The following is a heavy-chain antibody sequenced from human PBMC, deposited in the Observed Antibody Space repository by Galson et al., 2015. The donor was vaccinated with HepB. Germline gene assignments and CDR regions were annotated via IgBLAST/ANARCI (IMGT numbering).Heavy chain of an antibody. CDR2: ISAGGDTT. V-gene: IGHV3-23*01. J-gene: IGHJ6*02. D-gene: IGHD3-16*01. CDR3: AKGDVWGSAARNYGMDV. CDR1: GFTFSNYA. Sequence: SLRLSCAASGFTFSNYAMTWVRQAPGKGLEWVSSISAGGDTTYYAASVKGRFTISRDNAKKMLSLRTNSLRAEDTAVYYCAKGDVWGSAARNYGMDVWGQGTTVTVSS.